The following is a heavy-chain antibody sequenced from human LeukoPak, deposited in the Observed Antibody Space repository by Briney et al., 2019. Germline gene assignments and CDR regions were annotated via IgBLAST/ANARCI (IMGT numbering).Heavy chain of an antibody. CDR2: ITSSGNTM. CDR1: GFTFSSYE. J-gene: IGHJ4*02. V-gene: IGHV3-48*03. D-gene: IGHD1-26*01. Sequence: PGGSLRLSCAASGFTFSSYEMNWVRQAPGKGLEWVSFITSSGNTMYYADSVKGRFTISRDNAKNSLYLQMNSLRAEDTAVYYCARDGGSYYWGQGTLVTVSS. CDR3: ARDGGSYY.